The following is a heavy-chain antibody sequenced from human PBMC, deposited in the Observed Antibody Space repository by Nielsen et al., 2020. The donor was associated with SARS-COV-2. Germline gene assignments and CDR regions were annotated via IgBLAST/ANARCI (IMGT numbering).Heavy chain of an antibody. J-gene: IGHJ6*02. Sequence: SETLSLTCTVSGGSISSGDYFWSWIRQPPGKGLEWIGSIYYSGSTYYNPSLKSRVTISVDTSKNQFSLKLSSVTAADTAVYYCARSIVDYGDWGNYFFGMDVWGQGTTVTVSS. CDR3: ARSIVDYGDWGNYFFGMDV. V-gene: IGHV4-39*07. CDR2: IYYSGST. CDR1: GGSISSGDYF. D-gene: IGHD4-17*01.